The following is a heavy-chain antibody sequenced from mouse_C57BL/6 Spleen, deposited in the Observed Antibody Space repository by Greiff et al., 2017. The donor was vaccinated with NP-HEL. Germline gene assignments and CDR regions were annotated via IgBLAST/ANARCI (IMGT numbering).Heavy chain of an antibody. D-gene: IGHD2-1*01. CDR3: ASGGNHLAY. CDR1: GFSLTSYG. V-gene: IGHV2-6*01. CDR2: IWGVGST. Sequence: QVQLKQSGPGLVAPSQSLSITCTVSGFSLTSYGVDWVRQSPGKGLEWLGVIWGVGSTNYNSALKSRLSISKDNSKSQVFLKMNSLQTDDTAMYYCASGGNHLAYWGQGTLVTVSA. J-gene: IGHJ3*01.